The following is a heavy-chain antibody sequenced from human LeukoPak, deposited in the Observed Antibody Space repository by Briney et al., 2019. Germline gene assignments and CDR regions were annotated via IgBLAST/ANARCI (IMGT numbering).Heavy chain of an antibody. CDR3: ARTYSGYVWGTFDY. CDR1: GFTFDDYG. J-gene: IGHJ4*02. V-gene: IGHV3-20*04. Sequence: GGSLRLSCVASGFTFDDYGMSWVRQAPGKGLEWVSGINWNGGSTGYADSVKGRFTISRDNAKNSLYLQMNSLRAEDTALYYCARTYSGYVWGTFDYWGQGTLVTVSS. D-gene: IGHD3-16*01. CDR2: INWNGGST.